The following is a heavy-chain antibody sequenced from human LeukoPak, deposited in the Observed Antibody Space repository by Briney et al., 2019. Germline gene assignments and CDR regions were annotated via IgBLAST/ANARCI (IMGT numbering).Heavy chain of an antibody. CDR1: GFTVSSNY. J-gene: IGHJ6*03. CDR3: GAGSGSYSHYYYYMDV. D-gene: IGHD3-10*01. V-gene: IGHV3-53*01. CDR2: IYSGGST. Sequence: QTGGSLRLSCAASGFTVSSNYMSWVRQAPGKGLEWVSVIYSGGSTYYADSVRGRFTISRGNSKNTLYLQMNSLRAEDTAVYYCGAGSGSYSHYYYYMDVWGKGTTVTISS.